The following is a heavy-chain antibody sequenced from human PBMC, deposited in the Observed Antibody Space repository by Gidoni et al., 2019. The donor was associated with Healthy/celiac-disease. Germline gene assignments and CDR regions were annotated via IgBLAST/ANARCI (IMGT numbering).Heavy chain of an antibody. V-gene: IGHV3-23*01. CDR3: AKTPRRITMIVVAWGAFDY. CDR2: ISGSGGST. D-gene: IGHD3-22*01. CDR1: GCTFSSYA. Sequence: EVQLLESGGGLVQPGGSLRLSCAASGCTFSSYAMSWVRQAPGKGLEWVSAISGSGGSTYYADSVKGRFTISRDNSKNTLYLQMNSLRAEDTAVYYCAKTPRRITMIVVAWGAFDYWGQGTLVTVSS. J-gene: IGHJ4*02.